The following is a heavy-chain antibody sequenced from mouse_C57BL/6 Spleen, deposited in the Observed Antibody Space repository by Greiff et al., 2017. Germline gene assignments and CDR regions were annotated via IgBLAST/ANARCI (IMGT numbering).Heavy chain of an antibody. CDR3: TREAWLGYAMDY. CDR1: GFTFSSYA. V-gene: IGHV5-9-1*02. J-gene: IGHJ4*01. D-gene: IGHD3-1*01. CDR2: ISSGGDYI. Sequence: DVMLVESGEGLVKPGGSLKLSCAASGFTFSSYAMSWVRQTPEKRLEWVAYISSGGDYIYYADTVKGRFTISRDNARNTLYLQMSSLKSEDTAMYYCTREAWLGYAMDYWGQGTSVTVSS.